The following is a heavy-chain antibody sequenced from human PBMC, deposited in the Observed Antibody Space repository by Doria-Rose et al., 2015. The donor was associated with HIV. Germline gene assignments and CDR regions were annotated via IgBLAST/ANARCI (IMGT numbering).Heavy chain of an antibody. Sequence: HWVRPAPGQGLEWMGWINPNSGGTNYAQKFQGRVTMTRDTSISTAYMELSRLRSDDTAVYYCARGLEILYGMDVWGQGTTVTVS. D-gene: IGHD6-19*01. V-gene: IGHV1-2*02. CDR2: INPNSGGT. J-gene: IGHJ6*02. CDR3: ARGLEILYGMDV.